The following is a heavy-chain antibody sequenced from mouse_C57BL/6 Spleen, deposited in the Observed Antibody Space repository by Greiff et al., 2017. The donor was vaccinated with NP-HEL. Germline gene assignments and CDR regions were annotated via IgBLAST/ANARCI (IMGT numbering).Heavy chain of an antibody. D-gene: IGHD2-5*01. J-gene: IGHJ4*01. CDR2: IYPGDGDT. Sequence: VQLQQSGAELVKPGASVKISCKASGYAFSSYWMNWVKQRPGKGLEWIGQIYPGDGDTNYNGKFKGKATLTADKSSSTAYMQLSSLTSEDSAVYFCVGSNYGSAMDYWGQGTSVTGSS. V-gene: IGHV1-80*01. CDR3: VGSNYGSAMDY. CDR1: GYAFSSYW.